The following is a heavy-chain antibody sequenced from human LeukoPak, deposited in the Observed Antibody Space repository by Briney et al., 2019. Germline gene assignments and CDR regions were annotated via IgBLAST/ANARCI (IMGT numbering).Heavy chain of an antibody. Sequence: PGGSLRLSCAASGFTFSSSWMHWVRQAPGEGLVWVSRINTDGSTTTYADSVKGRFTISRDNAKNTLYLRMNSLRVEDTAVYYCARVVTSNFDYWGQGTLVTVSS. CDR3: ARVVTSNFDY. J-gene: IGHJ4*02. CDR1: GFTFSSSW. V-gene: IGHV3-74*01. CDR2: INTDGSTT. D-gene: IGHD5-18*01.